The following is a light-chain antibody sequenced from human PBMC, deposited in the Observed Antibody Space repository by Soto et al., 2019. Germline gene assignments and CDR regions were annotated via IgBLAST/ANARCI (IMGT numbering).Light chain of an antibody. Sequence: QPVLTQPPSVSGAPGQRVTISCTGSSSNIGAGYDVHWYQQLPGTAPKLLIYGNSNRPSGVPDRFSGSKSGTSASLAITGLQAEDEADYYCQSYDSSLSGWVFGGGPKLIVL. CDR3: QSYDSSLSGWV. CDR2: GNS. CDR1: SSNIGAGYD. V-gene: IGLV1-40*01. J-gene: IGLJ3*02.